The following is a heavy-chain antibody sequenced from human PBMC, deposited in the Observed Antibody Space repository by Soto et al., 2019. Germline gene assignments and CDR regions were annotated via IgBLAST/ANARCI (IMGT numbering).Heavy chain of an antibody. V-gene: IGHV1-18*01. Sequence: QVQLVQSGAEVKKPGASVKVSCKTSGYTFTHHGVTWVRQAPGQGLEWMGWINAYNGNTNYAQKLQGRVTVTTDTSTSTAYMEVKSLRSEDTAVYYCARAIPGGYGHSTLDYWGQGTLVIVSS. CDR1: GYTFTHHG. J-gene: IGHJ4*02. D-gene: IGHD5-18*01. CDR3: ARAIPGGYGHSTLDY. CDR2: INAYNGNT.